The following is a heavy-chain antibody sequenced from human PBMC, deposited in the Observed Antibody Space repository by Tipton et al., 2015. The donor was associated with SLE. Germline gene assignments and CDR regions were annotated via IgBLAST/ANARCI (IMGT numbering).Heavy chain of an antibody. J-gene: IGHJ4*02. CDR3: VSSTTVTMDY. CDR1: GFTVSFNY. Sequence: SLRLSCADSGFTVSFNYMTWVRQAPGKGLEWVSFMFSADRTFYTDSVKGRFTISRDNSKRTLYLQMSSLRPEDTAVYYCVSSTTVTMDYWGQGTLVTVSS. D-gene: IGHD4-17*01. V-gene: IGHV3-66*02. CDR2: MFSADRT.